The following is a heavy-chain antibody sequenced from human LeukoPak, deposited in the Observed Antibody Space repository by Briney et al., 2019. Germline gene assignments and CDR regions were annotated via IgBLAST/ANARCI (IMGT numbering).Heavy chain of an antibody. J-gene: IGHJ5*02. CDR1: GGTFSSYA. D-gene: IGHD3-9*01. Sequence: GASVKVSCKASGGTFSSYAISWVRQAPGQGLEWMGRIIPILGIANYAQKFQGRVTIIADKSTSTAYMELSSLRSEDTAVYYCARERQYDILTGSGTWGQGTLVTVSS. V-gene: IGHV1-69*04. CDR2: IIPILGIA. CDR3: ARERQYDILTGSGT.